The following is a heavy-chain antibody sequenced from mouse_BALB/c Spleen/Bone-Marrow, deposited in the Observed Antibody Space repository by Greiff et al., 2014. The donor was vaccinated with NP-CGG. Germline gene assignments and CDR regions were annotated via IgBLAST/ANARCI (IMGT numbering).Heavy chain of an antibody. J-gene: IGHJ4*01. CDR1: GYTFTSYT. D-gene: IGHD2-13*01. Sequence: QVQLQQSGAELARPGASLKMSCRTSGYTFTSYTVHWIKQRPGQGLEWIGYINPSSNYTNYNQKFKDKATLTADKSSNTAYMQLSSLTSEDSAVYYCAGSVIIYFAMDYWGQGTSVTVSS. V-gene: IGHV1-4*01. CDR2: INPSSNYT. CDR3: AGSVIIYFAMDY.